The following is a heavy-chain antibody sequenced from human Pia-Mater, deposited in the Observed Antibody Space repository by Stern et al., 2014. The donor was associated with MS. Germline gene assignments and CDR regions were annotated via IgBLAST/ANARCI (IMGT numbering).Heavy chain of an antibody. CDR3: VRGGLSYGYGLDA. Sequence: VQLVESGSQVRKPGASVKVSCQASGYTFINYDIFWVRQATGQGLEWMGWMNPNNANTGHAQKFQGRVTMTRNTSISTVYMELSGLRSDDTAVYYCVRGGLSYGYGLDAWGQGTAVIVSS. D-gene: IGHD3-16*01. V-gene: IGHV1-8*01. CDR1: GYTFINYD. CDR2: MNPNNANT. J-gene: IGHJ6*02.